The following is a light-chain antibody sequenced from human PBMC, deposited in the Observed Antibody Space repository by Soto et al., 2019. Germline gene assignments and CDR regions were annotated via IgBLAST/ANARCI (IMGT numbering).Light chain of an antibody. CDR2: EDN. J-gene: IGLJ2*01. Sequence: QSALAQPASVSGSPGRSITISCTGASSDVGSYKLVSWYQHHPGKAPKLMIYEDNKRPSGVSNRLSGSKSGNTASLTISGLQADDEADYYCCSYTTTSTLVFGGGTQLTVL. V-gene: IGLV2-23*01. CDR3: CSYTTTSTLV. CDR1: SSDVGSYKL.